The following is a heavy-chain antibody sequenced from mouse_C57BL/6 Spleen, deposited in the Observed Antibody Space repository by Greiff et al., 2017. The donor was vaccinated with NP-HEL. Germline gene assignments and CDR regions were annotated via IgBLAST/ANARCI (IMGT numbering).Heavy chain of an antibody. CDR2: IYPRSGNT. Sequence: QVQLQQSGAELARPGASVKLSCKASGYTFTSYGISWVKQRTGQGLEWIGEIYPRSGNTHYNEKFKGKATLTADKSSSTAYMELRSLTSEDSAVYFCARYSSGYDWYFDVWGTGTTVTVSS. D-gene: IGHD3-2*02. CDR3: ARYSSGYDWYFDV. J-gene: IGHJ1*03. CDR1: GYTFTSYG. V-gene: IGHV1-81*01.